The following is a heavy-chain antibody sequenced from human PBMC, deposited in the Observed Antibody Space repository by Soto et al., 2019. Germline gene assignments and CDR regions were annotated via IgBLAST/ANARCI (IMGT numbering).Heavy chain of an antibody. CDR3: ARESDILTSSYEA. Sequence: SETLSLTCAVYGGSFSGYYWSWIRQPPGKGLEWIGEINHSGSTNYNPSLKSRVTISVDTSKNQFSLKLSSVTAADTAVYYCARESDILTSSYEAWGQGTLVTVSS. J-gene: IGHJ5*02. D-gene: IGHD3-9*01. CDR2: INHSGST. V-gene: IGHV4-34*01. CDR1: GGSFSGYY.